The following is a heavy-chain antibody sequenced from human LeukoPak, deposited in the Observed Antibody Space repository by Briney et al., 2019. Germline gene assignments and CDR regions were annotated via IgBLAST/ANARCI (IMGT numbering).Heavy chain of an antibody. CDR2: IRSKAYGGTT. CDR3: TGYNWFDP. J-gene: IGHJ5*02. Sequence: GGSLRLSCTASGFTFGGYAMNWVRQAPGKGLELVGFIRSKAYGGTTEYAASVKGRFTVSRDDSKSIAYLRMNSLKTEDTAVYYCTGYNWFDPWGRGTLVTVSS. CDR1: GFTFGGYA. V-gene: IGHV3-49*04.